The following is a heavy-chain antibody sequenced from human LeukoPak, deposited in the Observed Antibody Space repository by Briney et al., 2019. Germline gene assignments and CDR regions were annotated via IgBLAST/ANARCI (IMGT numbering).Heavy chain of an antibody. J-gene: IGHJ4*02. CDR2: IGISGGST. CDR3: AKTGNFDS. Sequence: GGSLRLSCAASGFTLSTYSMNWVRQAPGKGLEWVSTIGISGGSTYYADSVKGRFTISRDNSKNTLCLQMNSLTAEDTAVYYCAKTGNFDSWGQGTLVTVSS. V-gene: IGHV3-23*01. D-gene: IGHD7-27*01. CDR1: GFTLSTYS.